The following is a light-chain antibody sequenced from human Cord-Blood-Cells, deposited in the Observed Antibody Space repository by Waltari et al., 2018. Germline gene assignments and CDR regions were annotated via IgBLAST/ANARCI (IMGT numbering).Light chain of an antibody. J-gene: IGLJ1*01. CDR3: SSYTSSSAPFV. V-gene: IGLV2-14*01. Sequence: QSALTQPASVSGSPGQSITISCTGTSSDVGGYNYVSWYQQHPGKAPKLMIYDVSNRPSGGSNRFSGSKSGNTASLTISRLQAEDEADYYRSSYTSSSAPFVFGTGTKVTVL. CDR2: DVS. CDR1: SSDVGGYNY.